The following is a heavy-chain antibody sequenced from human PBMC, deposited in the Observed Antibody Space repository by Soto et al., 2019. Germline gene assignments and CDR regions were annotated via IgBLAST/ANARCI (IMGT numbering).Heavy chain of an antibody. Sequence: ASVKVSCKASGYTFTSYYMNWVRQAPGQGLEWLGIINPSGGYTTYAQRFLGRVTMTSDTSTSTVYMELSSLRSEDTAVYYCARDIRSIVVVTAKQGDASDIWGQGTMVTVSS. CDR2: INPSGGYT. CDR1: GYTFTSYY. J-gene: IGHJ3*02. CDR3: ARDIRSIVVVTAKQGDASDI. V-gene: IGHV1-46*03. D-gene: IGHD2-21*02.